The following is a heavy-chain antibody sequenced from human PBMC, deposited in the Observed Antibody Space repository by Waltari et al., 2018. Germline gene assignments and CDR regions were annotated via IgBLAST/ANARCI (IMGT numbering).Heavy chain of an antibody. Sequence: QVQLVQSGAEVKKPGASVKVSCKASGYTFTSYDINWVRQATGQGLEWMGWMNPNSGNTGYAQKFQGRVTMTRNTSISTAYMELSSLRSEDTAVYYCARGRLIAPGPTQNYGMDVWGQGTTVTVSS. J-gene: IGHJ6*02. CDR2: MNPNSGNT. V-gene: IGHV1-8*01. CDR3: ARGRLIAPGPTQNYGMDV. D-gene: IGHD6-6*01. CDR1: GYTFTSYD.